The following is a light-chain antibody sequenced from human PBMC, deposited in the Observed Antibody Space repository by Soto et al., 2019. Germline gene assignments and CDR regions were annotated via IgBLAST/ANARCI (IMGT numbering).Light chain of an antibody. CDR1: ISDIGGYNF. CDR3: ASYTRTTTLV. CDR2: DVN. V-gene: IGLV2-14*01. J-gene: IGLJ2*01. Sequence: QSALTQPASVSGSPGQSITISCTGTISDIGGYNFISWYQHHPGKAPKLVIYDVNNRPSGISYRFSGSKSGNTASLTISGLQAEDAADYYCASYTRTTTLVFGGGTKLTVL.